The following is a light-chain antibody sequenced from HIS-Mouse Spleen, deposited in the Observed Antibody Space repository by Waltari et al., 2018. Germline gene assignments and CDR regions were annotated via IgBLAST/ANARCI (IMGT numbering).Light chain of an antibody. Sequence: QSVLTQPPSASGTPGQRVTISCSGSSSNIGSNYVYWYQQLPGTAPKLLIYRNNQRPSGVPHRFSGYKSGTSASLAISGLRSEDEADYYCAAWDDSLSGPVFGGGTKLTVL. J-gene: IGLJ3*02. CDR1: SSNIGSNY. CDR2: RNN. CDR3: AAWDDSLSGPV. V-gene: IGLV1-47*01.